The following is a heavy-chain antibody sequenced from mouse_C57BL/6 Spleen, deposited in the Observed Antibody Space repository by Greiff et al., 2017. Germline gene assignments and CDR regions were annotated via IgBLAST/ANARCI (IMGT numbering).Heavy chain of an antibody. CDR2: IYPSDSET. V-gene: IGHV1-61*01. D-gene: IGHD2-5*01. CDR3: AREGDYSNSYAMDY. J-gene: IGHJ4*01. CDR1: GYTFTSYW. Sequence: QVQLKQPGAELVRPGSSVKLSCKASGYTFTSYWMDWVKQRPGKGLEWIGNIYPSDSETHYTQKFKDKATLTVDKSSSTAYMQLSSLTSEDSAVYYCAREGDYSNSYAMDYWGQGTSVTVSS.